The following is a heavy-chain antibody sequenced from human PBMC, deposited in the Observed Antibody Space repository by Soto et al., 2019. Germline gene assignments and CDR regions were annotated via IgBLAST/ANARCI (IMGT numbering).Heavy chain of an antibody. CDR2: IIPIFGTA. CDR1: GGTFSSYA. J-gene: IGHJ4*02. Sequence: QVQLVQSGAEVKKPGSSVKVSCKASGGTFSSYAISWVRQAPGQGLEWMGGIIPIFGTANYAQKFQGRVTITGDECTSTAYMELSSLRSEDTAVDYCARGEASGSGWAIIDYWGQGTLVTVSS. D-gene: IGHD3-22*01. V-gene: IGHV1-69*12. CDR3: ARGEASGSGWAIIDY.